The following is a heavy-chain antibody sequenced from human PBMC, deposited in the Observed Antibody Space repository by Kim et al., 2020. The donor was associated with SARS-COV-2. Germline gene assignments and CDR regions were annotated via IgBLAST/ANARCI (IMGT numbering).Heavy chain of an antibody. D-gene: IGHD3-22*01. CDR3: AKYWLAGLSCGMDV. CDR1: GYAFLTYG. J-gene: IGHJ6*02. V-gene: IGHV1-18*01. CDR2: ISHHTGRT. Sequence: ASVKVSCKASGYAFLTYGITWVRQAPGQGLEWMGWISHHTGRTNYGQNFQDRITVNTDTSTETAYMELRRLRSDDTARYYCAKYWLAGLSCGMDVWGQGT.